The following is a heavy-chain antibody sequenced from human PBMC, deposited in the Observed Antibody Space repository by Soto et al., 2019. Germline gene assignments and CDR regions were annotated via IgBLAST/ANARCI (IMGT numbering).Heavy chain of an antibody. CDR1: GYTFTSYD. V-gene: IGHV1-8*01. Sequence: ASVKVSCKASGYTFTSYDINWVRQATGQGLEWMGWMNPNSGNTGYAQKFQGRVTMTRNTSISTAYMELSSLRSEDTAVYYCASSVDTAIGDYYYGMDVWGQGTTFTFSS. CDR3: ASSVDTAIGDYYYGMDV. D-gene: IGHD5-18*01. J-gene: IGHJ6*02. CDR2: MNPNSGNT.